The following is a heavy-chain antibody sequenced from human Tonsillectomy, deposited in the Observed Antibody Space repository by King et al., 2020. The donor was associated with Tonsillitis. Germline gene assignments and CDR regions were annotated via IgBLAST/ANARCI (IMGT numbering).Heavy chain of an antibody. CDR1: GYTFTSYY. CDR2: INPSGGST. Sequence: VQLVESGAEVKKPGASVKVSCKTSGYTFTSYYMHWVRQAPGQGLEWMGIINPSGGSTSYAQKFQGRVTMTRDTSTSTVYMELSSLRSEDTAVYYCARTNSWLDWLTSNYYGMAVWGQGTTVTVSS. J-gene: IGHJ6*02. V-gene: IGHV1-46*01. D-gene: IGHD3-9*01. CDR3: ARTNSWLDWLTSNYYGMAV.